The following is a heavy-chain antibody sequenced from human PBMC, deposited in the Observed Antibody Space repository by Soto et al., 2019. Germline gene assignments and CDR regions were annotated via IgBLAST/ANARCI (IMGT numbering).Heavy chain of an antibody. Sequence: GGSLRLSCAASGFTFSDYYMSWIRQAPGKGLEWVSYISSSGSTIYYADSVKGRFTISRDNAKNSPYLQMNSLRAEDTAVYYCARELHGYSSSWYPGDFQHWGQGTLVTVSS. D-gene: IGHD6-13*01. V-gene: IGHV3-11*01. CDR3: ARELHGYSSSWYPGDFQH. CDR1: GFTFSDYY. J-gene: IGHJ1*01. CDR2: ISSSGSTI.